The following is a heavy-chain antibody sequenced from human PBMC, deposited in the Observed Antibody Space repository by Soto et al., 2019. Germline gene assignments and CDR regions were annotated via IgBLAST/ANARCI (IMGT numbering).Heavy chain of an antibody. J-gene: IGHJ4*02. V-gene: IGHV1-18*01. Sequence: SCKASGYTFTSYGISWVRQAPGQGLEWMGWISAYNGNTNYAQKLQGRVTMTTDTSTSTAYMELRSLRSDDTAVYYCAREVDTAMGPTFDYWGQGTLVTVSS. D-gene: IGHD5-18*01. CDR1: GYTFTSYG. CDR3: AREVDTAMGPTFDY. CDR2: ISAYNGNT.